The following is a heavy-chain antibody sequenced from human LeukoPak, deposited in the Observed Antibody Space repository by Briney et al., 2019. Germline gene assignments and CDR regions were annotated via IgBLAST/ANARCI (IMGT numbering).Heavy chain of an antibody. D-gene: IGHD3-3*02. J-gene: IGHJ3*02. Sequence: ASGKVSCTASGYTFTTSVMNWVRQATGQGLEWMGGMNPNIGDTGYAQKFHARVTITGNNSISTAYTDRSCPRSQHPAVRYCAGASVLEYLDRNNWGDAFDIWGQGTMVTVSS. CDR2: MNPNIGDT. CDR3: AGASVLEYLDRNNWGDAFDI. V-gene: IGHV1-8*03. CDR1: GYTFTTSV.